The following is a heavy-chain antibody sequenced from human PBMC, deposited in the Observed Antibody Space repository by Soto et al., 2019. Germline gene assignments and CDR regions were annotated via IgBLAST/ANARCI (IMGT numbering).Heavy chain of an antibody. Sequence: SETLSLTCTVSGGSISSYYLSWIRQPPGKGLEWIAYIYYSGSTNYNPSLKSRVAISGDTSKNQFSLKLSSVTAADTAVYYCARTVIGGFDYWGQGILVTVSS. CDR2: IYYSGST. J-gene: IGHJ4*02. V-gene: IGHV4-59*01. CDR3: ARTVIGGFDY. D-gene: IGHD3-16*02. CDR1: GGSISSYY.